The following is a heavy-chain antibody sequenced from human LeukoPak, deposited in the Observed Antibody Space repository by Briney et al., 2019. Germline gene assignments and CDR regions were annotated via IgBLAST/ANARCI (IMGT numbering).Heavy chain of an antibody. Sequence: SETLSLTCTVSGGSISSSSYYWGWIRQPPGQGLEWIGSIYYSGSTYYNPSLKGRVTISVDTSKNQFSLKLSSVTAADTAVYYCARLANYYDSSGYYAGNWFDPWGQGTLVTVSS. V-gene: IGHV4-39*07. CDR1: GGSISSSSYY. CDR2: IYYSGST. J-gene: IGHJ5*02. CDR3: ARLANYYDSSGYYAGNWFDP. D-gene: IGHD3-22*01.